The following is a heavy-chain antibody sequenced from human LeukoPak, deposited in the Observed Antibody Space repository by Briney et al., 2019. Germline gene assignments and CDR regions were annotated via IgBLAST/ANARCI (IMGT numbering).Heavy chain of an antibody. Sequence: SETLSLTCNVSGASINSYRWNWIRQPPGKGLEWIGYISYDGKTNYNPSLKSRLTLSVDTSKNQFSLNLKPVTAADTALYFCARIVGSEGSSSGWYDFWGPGILVSVSS. D-gene: IGHD6-19*01. CDR1: GASINSYR. CDR3: ARIVGSEGSSSGWYDF. J-gene: IGHJ4*02. V-gene: IGHV4-59*08. CDR2: ISYDGKT.